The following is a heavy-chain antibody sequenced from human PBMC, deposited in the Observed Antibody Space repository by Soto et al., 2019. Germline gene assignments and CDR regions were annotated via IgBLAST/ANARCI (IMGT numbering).Heavy chain of an antibody. CDR1: GGIFSSNT. CDR2: IIPLFGTA. V-gene: IGHV1-69*06. D-gene: IGHD2-21*02. Sequence: QVYLVQSGAEVKKPGSSVKISCKASGGIFSSNTINWVRQAAGQGLEWMGGIIPLFGTANYAEKFQGRVTFTADKSTKTEYMELTSLRSEDTADYYCASKAACGGDCYAFDSWGQGTLVTVSS. J-gene: IGHJ4*02. CDR3: ASKAACGGDCYAFDS.